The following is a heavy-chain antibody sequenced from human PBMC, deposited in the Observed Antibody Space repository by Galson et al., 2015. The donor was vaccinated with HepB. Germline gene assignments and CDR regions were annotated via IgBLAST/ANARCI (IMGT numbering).Heavy chain of an antibody. CDR3: VRDKRDYGSGSLHAADF. V-gene: IGHV3-11*05. D-gene: IGHD3-10*01. J-gene: IGHJ4*02. Sequence: SLRLSCAASGFTFSDYYMSWIRQAPGKGLEWVSYISSSSSYTNYADSVKGRFTISRDNAKNSLYLQMNSLRAEDTAVYYCVRDKRDYGSGSLHAADFWGQGVLVTVS. CDR2: ISSSSSYT. CDR1: GFTFSDYY.